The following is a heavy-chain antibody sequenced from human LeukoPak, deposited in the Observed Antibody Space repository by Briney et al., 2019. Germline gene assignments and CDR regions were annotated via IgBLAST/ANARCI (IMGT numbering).Heavy chain of an antibody. Sequence: GGSLRLSCSASGFTFSAYVMHWVRQAPGKGLEWLIGISSDGGVKYFGDSLRGRVTISRDNSNNTLYLAMNSLRIEDSAIYFCAREDNAFDIWGQGTMVTVS. V-gene: IGHV3-30*03. CDR2: ISSDGGVK. J-gene: IGHJ3*02. CDR3: AREDNAFDI. CDR1: GFTFSAYV.